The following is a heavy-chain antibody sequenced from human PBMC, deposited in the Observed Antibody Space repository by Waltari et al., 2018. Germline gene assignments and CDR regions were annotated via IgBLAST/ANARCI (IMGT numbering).Heavy chain of an antibody. CDR3: ARSDYTDF. Sequence: EVQLVESGGGLVQPGGSLRLSCIASGFPLSGYWMHWVRQAPGKGLVVVYRVKLVGIEPTSADAGKGRFTSSRDNARNTLYLQLNSLRAEDTAVYYCARSDYTDFWGLGTLVTVSS. CDR1: GFPLSGYW. V-gene: IGHV3-74*01. D-gene: IGHD3-16*01. CDR2: VKLVGIEP. J-gene: IGHJ4*02.